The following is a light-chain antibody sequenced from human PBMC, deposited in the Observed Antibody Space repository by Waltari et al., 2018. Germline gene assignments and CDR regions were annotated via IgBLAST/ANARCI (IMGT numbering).Light chain of an antibody. J-gene: IGLJ2*01. CDR2: DVS. CDR3: SSYTSSSTLVV. V-gene: IGLV2-14*01. Sequence: QSALTQPASVSGSPGQSITISCTGTSRDVGGYNYVSWYQQHPGKAPKLMIYDVSNRPSGVSNRFSCSKSGNTASLTISGLQAEDEADYYCSSYTSSSTLVVFGGGTKLTVL. CDR1: SRDVGGYNY.